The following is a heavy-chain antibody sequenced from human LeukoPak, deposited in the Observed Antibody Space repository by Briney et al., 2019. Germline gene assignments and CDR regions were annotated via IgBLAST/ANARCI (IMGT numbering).Heavy chain of an antibody. J-gene: IGHJ4*02. CDR3: AKEKWDSAVAGYFDY. D-gene: IGHD6-19*01. CDR2: ITGSGGST. CDR1: GFTFTIYA. Sequence: PGGSLRLSCAPSGFTFTIYAMSWVRQAPGKGLEWVSAITGSGGSTYYADSVKGRFTISRDNSKNTLYLQMNSLRAEDTAVYYCAKEKWDSAVAGYFDYWGQGTLVTVSS. V-gene: IGHV3-23*01.